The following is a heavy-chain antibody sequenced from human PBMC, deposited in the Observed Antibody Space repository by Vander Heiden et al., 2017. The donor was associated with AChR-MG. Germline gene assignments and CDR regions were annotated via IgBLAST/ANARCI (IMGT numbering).Heavy chain of an antibody. Sequence: VQLQESGPGLVKPSETLSLICTVSGGSISSYYLRWTRQPPGKGLEWMGYIFYSGSTNYSPSLKSQVTISVDTSRNQFSLKLTSVTAADTAVYVCARDRSPKDQSGTWYGGFYYDYGMDVWGQGTTVTVSS. D-gene: IGHD6-13*01. V-gene: IGHV4-59*01. CDR3: ARDRSPKDQSGTWYGGFYYDYGMDV. J-gene: IGHJ6*02. CDR2: IFYSGST. CDR1: GGSISSYY.